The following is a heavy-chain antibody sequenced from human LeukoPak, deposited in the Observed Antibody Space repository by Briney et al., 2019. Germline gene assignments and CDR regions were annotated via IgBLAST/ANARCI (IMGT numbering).Heavy chain of an antibody. J-gene: IGHJ4*02. V-gene: IGHV1-69-2*01. D-gene: IGHD3-3*01. CDR3: VPTARFLEWSPSWY. CDR1: GYTFTDYY. Sequence: GATVKISCKVSGYTFTDYYMHWVQQAPGKGLEWMGLVDPEDGETIYAEKFQGRVTITADTSTDTAYMELSSLRSEDTAVYYCVPTARFLEWSPSWYWGQGTLVTVSS. CDR2: VDPEDGET.